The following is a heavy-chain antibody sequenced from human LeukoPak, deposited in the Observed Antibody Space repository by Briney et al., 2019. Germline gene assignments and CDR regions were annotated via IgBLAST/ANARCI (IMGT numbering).Heavy chain of an antibody. D-gene: IGHD3-10*01. CDR2: INPNSGGT. Sequence: ASVKVSCKASGYTFTGYYMHWVRKPPGQGIEWMGGINPNSGGTNYAQKFQGRVTMTRDTTISTAYMELSRLRSEDTAVYYCARDLVRVGNYWGQGTLVTVSS. J-gene: IGHJ4*02. CDR3: ARDLVRVGNY. CDR1: GYTFTGYY. V-gene: IGHV1-2*02.